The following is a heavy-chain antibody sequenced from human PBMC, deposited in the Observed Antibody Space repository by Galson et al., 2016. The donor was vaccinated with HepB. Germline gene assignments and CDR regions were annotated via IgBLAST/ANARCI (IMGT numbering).Heavy chain of an antibody. CDR1: GGSISSSDYY. D-gene: IGHD3-3*01. CDR2: IYYSGST. V-gene: IGHV4-39*02. Sequence: SETLSLTCTVSGGSISSSDYYWGWIRQPPGKGLEWIGSIYYSGSTYYNPSLKSRVTISVDTSKNQFSLRLSSVTAADTAVYYCARGDFWNGHWDYWGQGTLVTVSA. J-gene: IGHJ4*02. CDR3: ARGDFWNGHWDY.